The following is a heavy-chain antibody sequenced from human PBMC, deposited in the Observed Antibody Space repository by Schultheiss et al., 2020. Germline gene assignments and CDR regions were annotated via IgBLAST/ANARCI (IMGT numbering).Heavy chain of an antibody. CDR3: ARDRSTHDY. V-gene: IGHV1-18*01. D-gene: IGHD2-2*01. CDR1: GYTLTELS. CDR2: ISAYNGDT. J-gene: IGHJ4*02. Sequence: ASVKVSCKVSGYTLTELSMHWVRQAPGKGLEWMGWISAYNGDTNYAQRLQDRVTMTTHTSTSTAYMELGSLRSDDTAVYYCARDRSTHDYWGQGTPVTVSS.